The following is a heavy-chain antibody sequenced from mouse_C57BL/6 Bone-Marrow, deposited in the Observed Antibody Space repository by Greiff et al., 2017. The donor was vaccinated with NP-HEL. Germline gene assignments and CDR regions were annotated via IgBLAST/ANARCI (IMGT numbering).Heavy chain of an antibody. D-gene: IGHD2-1*01. V-gene: IGHV8-8*01. CDR2: IWWDDDK. CDR3: ASIYYGNSAWFAY. CDR1: GFSLSTFGMG. J-gene: IGHJ3*01. Sequence: QVTLKESGPGILQPSQTLSLTCSFSGFSLSTFGMGVGWIRQPSGKGLEWLAHIWWDDDKYYNPALKSRLTIHKDTSKNQVFLKIANGDTADTATYYCASIYYGNSAWFAYWGQGTLVTVSA.